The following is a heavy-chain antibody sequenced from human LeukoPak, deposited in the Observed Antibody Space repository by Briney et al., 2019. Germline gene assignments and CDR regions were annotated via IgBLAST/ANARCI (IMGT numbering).Heavy chain of an antibody. CDR3: ARDVGAVAGTSDY. CDR2: INPNSGGT. D-gene: IGHD6-19*01. V-gene: IGHV1-2*02. CDR1: GYTFTGYY. Sequence: GASVKVSCKASGYTFTGYYMHWVRQAPGQGLEWMGWINPNSGGTNYAQKIQGRVTMTRDTSISTAYMELSRLRSDDTAVYYCARDVGAVAGTSDYWGQGTLVTVSS. J-gene: IGHJ4*02.